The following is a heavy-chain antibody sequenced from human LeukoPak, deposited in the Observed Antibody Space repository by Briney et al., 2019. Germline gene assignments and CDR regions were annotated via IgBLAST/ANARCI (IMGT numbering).Heavy chain of an antibody. CDR2: INQDGGDK. V-gene: IGHV3-7*01. Sequence: GGSLRLSCAASGVTLSRYWMSWVRQAPGKGLEWVANINQDGGDKYHADSVKGRFTISRDNAKNSLYLQMNSLRAEDTAVYYCARDHDGKDYWGQGTLVTVSS. CDR3: ARDHDGKDY. CDR1: GVTLSRYW. J-gene: IGHJ4*02.